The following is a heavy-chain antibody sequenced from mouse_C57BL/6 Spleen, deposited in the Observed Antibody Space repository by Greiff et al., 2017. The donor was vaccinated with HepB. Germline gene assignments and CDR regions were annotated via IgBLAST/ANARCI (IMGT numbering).Heavy chain of an antibody. CDR2: IYPRSGNT. J-gene: IGHJ4*01. D-gene: IGHD1-1*01. Sequence: VQLQQSGAELARPGASVKLSCKASGYTFTSYGISWVKQRTGQGLEWIGEIYPRSGNTYYNEKFKGKATLTADKSSSTAYMELRSLTSEDSAVYFCARSDYYGNYYAMDYWGQGTSVTVSS. V-gene: IGHV1-81*01. CDR1: GYTFTSYG. CDR3: ARSDYYGNYYAMDY.